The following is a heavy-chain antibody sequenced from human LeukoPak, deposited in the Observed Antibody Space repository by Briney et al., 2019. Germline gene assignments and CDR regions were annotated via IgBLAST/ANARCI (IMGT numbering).Heavy chain of an antibody. V-gene: IGHV3-48*03. Sequence: GGSLRLSCAASGFTFSSYEMNWLRQAPGKGLEWVSYISSSGSTIYYADSVKGRFTISRDNAKNSLYLQMNSLRAEDTAVYYCARDRMEQGWFDPWGQGTLVTVSS. J-gene: IGHJ5*02. CDR1: GFTFSSYE. D-gene: IGHD1-26*01. CDR2: ISSSGSTI. CDR3: ARDRMEQGWFDP.